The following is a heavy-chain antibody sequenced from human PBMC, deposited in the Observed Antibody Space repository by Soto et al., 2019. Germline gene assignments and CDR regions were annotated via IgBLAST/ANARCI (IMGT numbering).Heavy chain of an antibody. Sequence: VRLVQSGAEVKKPGASAKVSCKASGYTFINYGFNWVRQAPGQGLEWMGWISAYNGNTDLAQKLQGRVTMTTDTYTSTAYMELQSLIADDKAVYFCARGADYIHDAFHIWGQGTKV. CDR1: GYTFINYG. J-gene: IGHJ3*02. CDR2: ISAYNGNT. D-gene: IGHD4-4*01. V-gene: IGHV1-18*01. CDR3: ARGADYIHDAFHI.